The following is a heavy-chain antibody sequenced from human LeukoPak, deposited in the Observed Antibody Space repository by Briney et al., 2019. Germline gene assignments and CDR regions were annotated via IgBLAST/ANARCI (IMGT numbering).Heavy chain of an antibody. CDR3: ARGSSFGSSSYKFDY. D-gene: IGHD6-6*01. V-gene: IGHV3-30-3*01. CDR2: ISYDGSNK. CDR1: GFTFSSYA. Sequence: PGGSLRLSCAASGFTFSSYAMSWVRQAPGKGLEWVAVISYDGSNKYYADSVKGRFTISRDNSKNTLYLQMNSLRAEDTAVYYCARGSSFGSSSYKFDYWGQGTLVTVSS. J-gene: IGHJ4*02.